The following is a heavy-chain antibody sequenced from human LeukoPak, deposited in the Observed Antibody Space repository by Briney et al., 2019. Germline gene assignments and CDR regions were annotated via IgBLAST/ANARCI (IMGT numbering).Heavy chain of an antibody. CDR2: ISGSGGST. CDR1: GFTFSSYA. CDR3: AKFLGILTGYLDY. Sequence: PGGSLRLSCAASGFTFSSYAMSWVRQAPGKGLEWVSAISGSGGSTYYADSAKGRFTISRDNSKNTLYLQMNSLRAEDTAVYYCAKFLGILTGYLDYWGQGTLVTVSS. D-gene: IGHD3-9*01. V-gene: IGHV3-23*01. J-gene: IGHJ4*02.